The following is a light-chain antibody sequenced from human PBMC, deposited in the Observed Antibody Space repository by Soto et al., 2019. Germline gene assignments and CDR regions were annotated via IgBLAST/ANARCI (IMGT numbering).Light chain of an antibody. J-gene: IGLJ1*01. CDR1: SSDIGSYDY. Sequence: QSALTQPASVSGSPGQSITISCTGTSSDIGSYDYVSWYQQHPGKAPNLIIYEVTDRPSGVSNRFSGSKSGNTASLTISGLQAEDEADYYCSSFTSTSTRLFGGGTKVTVL. CDR3: SSFTSTSTRL. V-gene: IGLV2-14*01. CDR2: EVT.